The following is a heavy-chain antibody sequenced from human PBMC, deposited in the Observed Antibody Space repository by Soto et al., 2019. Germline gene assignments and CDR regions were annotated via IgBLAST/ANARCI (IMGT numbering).Heavy chain of an antibody. Sequence: LRLSCAASGFTFSFYTMNWVRQTPGKGLEWLAYISRGGSSIYYADSVKGRFTVSRDNANNSLSLQLNSLGREDTAVYYCVREGGDLRGSGVFDYWGQGTLVTVSS. D-gene: IGHD6-19*01. CDR2: ISRGGSSI. J-gene: IGHJ4*02. CDR1: GFTFSFYT. V-gene: IGHV3-48*01. CDR3: VREGGDLRGSGVFDY.